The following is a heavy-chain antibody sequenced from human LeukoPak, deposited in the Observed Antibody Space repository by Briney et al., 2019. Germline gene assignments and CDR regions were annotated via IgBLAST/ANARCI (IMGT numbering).Heavy chain of an antibody. CDR2: IYYSGGT. CDR3: ASWGGIQDY. CDR1: GGSISSYY. D-gene: IGHD3-16*01. V-gene: IGHV4-59*01. J-gene: IGHJ4*02. Sequence: SETLSLTCTVSGGSISSYYWSWIRQPPGKGLEWIGYIYYSGGTNYNPSLKSRVTISVDTSKNQFSLKLSSVTAADTAGYYCASWGGIQDYWGQGTLVTVSS.